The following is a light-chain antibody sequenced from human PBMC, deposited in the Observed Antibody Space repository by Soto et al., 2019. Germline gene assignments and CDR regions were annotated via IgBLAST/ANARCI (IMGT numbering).Light chain of an antibody. CDR3: QQGGNWPLT. CDR2: GAS. J-gene: IGKJ5*01. CDR1: QSVSSN. Sequence: EIVMTQSPATLSVSPGERATLSCRASQSVSSNLACYQQKPGQAPRLLIYGASTRATGIPARFSGSGSGTDFTLTISSLEPEDFAVYYCQQGGNWPLTFGQGTRLEIK. V-gene: IGKV3-15*01.